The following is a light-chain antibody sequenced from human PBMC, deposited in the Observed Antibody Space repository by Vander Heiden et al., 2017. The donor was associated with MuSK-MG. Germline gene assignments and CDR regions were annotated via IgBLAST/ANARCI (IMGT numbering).Light chain of an antibody. V-gene: IGKV1-39*01. J-gene: IGKJ4*01. CDR2: GVS. Sequence: DIQMTQSPSSLSASVGDRVTITCRASQSVAKYLNWYQHKPGKAPKLLIYGVSSLQSGVPSRFSGSGSGTDFILTISKLQPEDFATYYCQQSDSTLLTFGGGTKVEI. CDR3: QQSDSTLLT. CDR1: QSVAKY.